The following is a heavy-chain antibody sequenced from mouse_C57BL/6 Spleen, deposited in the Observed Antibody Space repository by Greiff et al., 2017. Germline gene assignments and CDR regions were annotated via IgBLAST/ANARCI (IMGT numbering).Heavy chain of an antibody. J-gene: IGHJ4*01. V-gene: IGHV5-4*03. CDR2: ISDGGSYT. CDR3: ARCGNYENYAMDY. D-gene: IGHD2-1*01. CDR1: GFTFSSYA. Sequence: DVKLVESGGGLVKPGGSLKLSCAASGFTFSSYAMSWVRQTPEKRLEWVATISDGGSYTYYPDNVKGRFTISRDNAKNNLYLQMSHLKSEDTAMYYCARCGNYENYAMDYWGQGTSVTVSS.